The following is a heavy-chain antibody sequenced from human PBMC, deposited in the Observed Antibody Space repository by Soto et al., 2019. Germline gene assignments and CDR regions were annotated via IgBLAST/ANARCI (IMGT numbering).Heavy chain of an antibody. V-gene: IGHV3-23*01. CDR1: GCTFNSYA. Sequence: GCLRLSCAAAGCTFNSYAMSWVRQAPGKGLEWVSALSGSGASTYSADSVKGRFTIRRDNSKNTLYLQMNSLRAEDTAVYYCAKDRGVFRFLEWFILYGVDVWGQGTTVTVSA. CDR3: AKDRGVFRFLEWFILYGVDV. CDR2: LSGSGAST. J-gene: IGHJ6*01. D-gene: IGHD3-3*01.